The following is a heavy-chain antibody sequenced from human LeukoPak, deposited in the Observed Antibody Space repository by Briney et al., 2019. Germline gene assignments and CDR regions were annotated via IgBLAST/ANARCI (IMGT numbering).Heavy chain of an antibody. J-gene: IGHJ5*02. Sequence: SETLSLTCTVSGGSISTYTWSWIRQPAERGLEWIGRFYSNGNTAYNPSVKRRVTLLVDMSKNQVSLKSTSVAAADTAIYYCARDFSSKNWFDTWGQGTLVTVSS. V-gene: IGHV4-4*07. CDR1: GGSISTYT. CDR3: ARDFSSKNWFDT. CDR2: FYSNGNT.